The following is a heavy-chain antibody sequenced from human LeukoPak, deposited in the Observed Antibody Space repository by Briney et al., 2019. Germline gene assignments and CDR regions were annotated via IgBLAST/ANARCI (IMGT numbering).Heavy chain of an antibody. CDR3: ARAGYDSWSGYRGLYNWFDP. CDR1: GFTFSSYA. J-gene: IGHJ5*02. CDR2: ISYDGSNK. Sequence: PGRSLRLSCAASGFTFSSYAMHWVRQAPGKGLEWVAVISYDGSNKYYADSVKGRFTISRDNSKNTLYLQMNSLRAEDTAVYYCARAGYDSWSGYRGLYNWFDPWGQGTLVTVSS. D-gene: IGHD3-3*01. V-gene: IGHV3-30-3*01.